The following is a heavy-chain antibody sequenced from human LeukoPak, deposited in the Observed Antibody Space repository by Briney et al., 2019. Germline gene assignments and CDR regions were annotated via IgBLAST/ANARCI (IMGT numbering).Heavy chain of an antibody. CDR2: MNPNSGNT. V-gene: IGHV1-8*01. Sequence: ASVKVSCKASGYTFTSYDINWVRQATGQGLEWMGWMNPNSGNTGYAQKFQGRVTMTRNTSISTAYMELSSLRSEDTAVYCCARAMIRDYVVAFDIWGQGTMVTVSS. CDR3: ARAMIRDYVVAFDI. D-gene: IGHD4-17*01. CDR1: GYTFTSYD. J-gene: IGHJ3*02.